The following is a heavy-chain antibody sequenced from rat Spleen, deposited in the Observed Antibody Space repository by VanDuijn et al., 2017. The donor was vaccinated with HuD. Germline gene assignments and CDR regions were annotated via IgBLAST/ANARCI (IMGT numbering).Heavy chain of an antibody. J-gene: IGHJ2*01. CDR2: IWDDETT. V-gene: IGHV2-1*01. Sequence: QVQLKESGPGLVQPSQTLSLTCTVSGFSLTDNSVHWVRQPPGKGLEWMGGIWDDETTDYNPALKSRLSISRETSKSQVFLRMDSLQTDDTAIYFCSCDGYYWGQGVMVTVSS. CDR3: SCDGYY. D-gene: IGHD1-12*03. CDR1: GFSLTDNS.